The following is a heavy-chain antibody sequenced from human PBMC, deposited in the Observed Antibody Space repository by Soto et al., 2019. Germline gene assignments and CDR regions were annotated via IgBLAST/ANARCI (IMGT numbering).Heavy chain of an antibody. CDR2: IDPSDSYT. Sequence: GASLKISCKGSGYRFTSYWIGWVRQMPGKGLEWMGRIDPSDSYTNYSPSFQGHVTISADKSISTAYLQWSSLKASDTAMYYVARMADYYYCYGMDGCGQGTTVTVSS. J-gene: IGHJ6*02. CDR1: GYRFTSYW. V-gene: IGHV5-10-1*01. CDR3: ARMADYYYCYGMDG.